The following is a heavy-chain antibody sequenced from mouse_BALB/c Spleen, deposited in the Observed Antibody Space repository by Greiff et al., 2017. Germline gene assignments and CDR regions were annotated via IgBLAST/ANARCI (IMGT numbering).Heavy chain of an antibody. CDR2: ISSGSSTI. CDR3: ARWDYYGSSHAMDY. Sequence: EVQVVESGGGLVQPGGSRKLSCAASGFTFSSFGMHWVRQAPEKGLEWVAYISSGSSTIYYADTVKGRFTISRDNPKNTLFLQMTSLRSEDTAMYYCARWDYYGSSHAMDYWGQGTSVTVSS. CDR1: GFTFSSFG. D-gene: IGHD1-1*01. J-gene: IGHJ4*01. V-gene: IGHV5-17*02.